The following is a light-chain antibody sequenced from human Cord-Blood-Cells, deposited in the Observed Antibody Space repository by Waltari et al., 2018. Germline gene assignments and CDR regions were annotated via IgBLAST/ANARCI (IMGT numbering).Light chain of an antibody. CDR2: DAS. V-gene: IGKV1-33*01. CDR1: QDIRNY. J-gene: IGKJ4*01. CDR3: QQYDNLPLT. Sequence: IQMTQSPSPLSASLGDRVPIPCQASQDIRNYLNWYQQKTGKAPKLLIYDASNLETGVPSRFSGSGSGTDFTFTISSLQPEDIATYYCQQYDNLPLTFGGGTKVEIK.